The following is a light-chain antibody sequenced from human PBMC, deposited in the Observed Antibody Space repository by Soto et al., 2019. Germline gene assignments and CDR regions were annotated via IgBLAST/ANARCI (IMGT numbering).Light chain of an antibody. CDR1: QSISSY. J-gene: IGKJ1*01. V-gene: IGKV1-39*01. Sequence: DIQMTQSPSSLSASVGDRVTITCRASQSISSYLNWYQQKPGKAPNLLIYAASSLQSGDPSRFSGSGSGTYFTLTISSLQHEDFATYYCQQSYSSSWTFGQGTTVEIK. CDR3: QQSYSSSWT. CDR2: AAS.